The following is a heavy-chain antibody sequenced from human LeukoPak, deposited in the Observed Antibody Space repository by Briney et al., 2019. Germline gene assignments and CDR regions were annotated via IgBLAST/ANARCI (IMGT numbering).Heavy chain of an antibody. CDR3: ARGSAYYYYMDV. CDR2: INPNSGGT. CDR1: GYTFTGYY. Sequence: ASAKVSCKASGYTFTGYYMHWVRQAPGQGLEWMGWINPNSGGTNYAQKFQGRVTMTRDTSISTAYMELSRLRSDDTAVYYCARGSAYYYYMDVWGKGTTVTVSS. J-gene: IGHJ6*03. V-gene: IGHV1-2*02.